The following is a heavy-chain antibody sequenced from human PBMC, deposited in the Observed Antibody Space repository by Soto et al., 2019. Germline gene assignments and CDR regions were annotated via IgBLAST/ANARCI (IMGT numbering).Heavy chain of an antibody. V-gene: IGHV4-4*07. CDR3: ARESGDNWTSEAH. CDR1: GASISDYS. Sequence: SEALSVTCTVSGASISDYSWSWIRQPAGKGLEWMGRISSTGNIHYNPSFRSRFTMSIDTSRDQFSLRLTSVTAADTAVYYCARESGDNWTSEAHWGQGTQVTVSS. J-gene: IGHJ4*02. D-gene: IGHD1-20*01. CDR2: ISSTGNI.